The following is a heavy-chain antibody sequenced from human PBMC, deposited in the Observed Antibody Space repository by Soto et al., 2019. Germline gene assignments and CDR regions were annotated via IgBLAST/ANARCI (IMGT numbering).Heavy chain of an antibody. D-gene: IGHD2-15*01. CDR2: INPNGGDT. V-gene: IGHV1-46*01. CDR3: ARSSVWWLHMDY. CDR1: GYTFTYYH. J-gene: IGHJ4*02. Sequence: GAAVKVSCKASGYTFTYYHVHWVRQAPGQGLEWMGIINPNGGDTTYAQKFQGRVTMTRDTSTSTVYMEVSSLRSEDTALYYCARSSVWWLHMDYWGQGTLVTVSS.